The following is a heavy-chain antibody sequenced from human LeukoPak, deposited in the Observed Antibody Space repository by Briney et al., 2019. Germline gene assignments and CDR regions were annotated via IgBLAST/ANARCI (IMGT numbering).Heavy chain of an antibody. V-gene: IGHV4-30-4*07. CDR2: IYSGST. Sequence: SETLSLTCAVSGGSISSGGYSWSWIRQPPGKGLEWIGYIYSGSTYYNPSLKSRVTISVDTSKNQFSLKLSSVTAADTAVYYCARVRIAAAGTGGGWFDPWGQGTLVTVSS. CDR1: GGSISSGGYS. D-gene: IGHD6-13*01. CDR3: ARVRIAAAGTGGGWFDP. J-gene: IGHJ5*02.